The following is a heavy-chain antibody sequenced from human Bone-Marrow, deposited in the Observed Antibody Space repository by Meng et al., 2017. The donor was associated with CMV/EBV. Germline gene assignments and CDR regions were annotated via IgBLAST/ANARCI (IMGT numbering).Heavy chain of an antibody. J-gene: IGHJ5*02. CDR1: GGTFSSYA. D-gene: IGHD2-15*01. CDR3: ARGGSGKNWFDP. CDR2: IIPIFGTA. Sequence: CQASGGTFSSYAISWVRQAPGQGLEWMGGIIPIFGTANYAQKFQGRVTITTDESTSTAYMELSSLRSEDTAVYYCARGGSGKNWFDPWGQGTLVTVSS. V-gene: IGHV1-69*05.